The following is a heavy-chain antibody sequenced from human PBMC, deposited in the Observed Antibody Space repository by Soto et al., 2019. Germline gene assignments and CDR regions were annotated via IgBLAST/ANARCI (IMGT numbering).Heavy chain of an antibody. CDR2: IYHSGST. D-gene: IGHD5-12*01. Sequence: QVQLQESGPGLVKPSGTLSLTCAVSGGSISSSNWWSWVRQPPGKGLEWIGEIYHSGSTNYNPSLKSRVTLSVEKSKNQISPKMTSVAAADTAVYYCARYSLPVGGYGEGGCFDYWGQGTLVTVSS. CDR3: ARYSLPVGGYGEGGCFDY. CDR1: GGSISSSNW. V-gene: IGHV4-4*02. J-gene: IGHJ4*02.